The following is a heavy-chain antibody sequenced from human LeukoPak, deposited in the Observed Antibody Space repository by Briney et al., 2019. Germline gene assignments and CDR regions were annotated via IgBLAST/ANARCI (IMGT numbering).Heavy chain of an antibody. CDR3: ARGTGTRKRNLNYYYYYMDV. CDR1: GYTFTSYD. Sequence: ASVKVSCKASGYTFTSYDINWVRQATGQGLEWMGWMNPNSGNTGYAQKFQGRVTMTRNTSISTAYMELSRLRSEDTAVYYCARGTGTRKRNLNYYYYYMDVWGKGTTVTVSS. V-gene: IGHV1-8*01. D-gene: IGHD1-14*01. J-gene: IGHJ6*03. CDR2: MNPNSGNT.